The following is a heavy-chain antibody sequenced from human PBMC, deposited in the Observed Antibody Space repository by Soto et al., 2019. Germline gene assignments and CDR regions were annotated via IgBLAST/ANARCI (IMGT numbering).Heavy chain of an antibody. CDR2: IGAYNGNT. J-gene: IGHJ5*02. CDR3: AREGGTMGAGWFDP. V-gene: IGHV1-18*01. D-gene: IGHD3-10*01. CDR1: GYTFTSYD. Sequence: QVQLVQSGAEVKKPGASVKVSCKASGYTFTSYDIRWVRQAPGQGLEWMGWIGAYNGNTNYAQKLQDRVTMTTDTSTSTAYMELRSLRSDDTAVYYCAREGGTMGAGWFDPWGQGTLVTVSS.